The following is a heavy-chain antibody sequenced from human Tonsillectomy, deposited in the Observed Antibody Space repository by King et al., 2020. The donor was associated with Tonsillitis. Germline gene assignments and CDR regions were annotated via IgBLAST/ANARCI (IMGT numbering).Heavy chain of an antibody. CDR1: GFTFSSYW. Sequence: VQLVESGGGLVQPGGSLRLSCAASGFTFSSYWMTWVRQAPGKGLEWVANRKEDGSEKYYVDSVKGRFTISRDNAKNSLYLQLNSLRAEDTAVYYCARDLYGWELLGWFDPWGQGTLVTVSS. J-gene: IGHJ5*02. CDR3: ARDLYGWELLGWFDP. CDR2: RKEDGSEK. V-gene: IGHV3-7*01. D-gene: IGHD1-26*01.